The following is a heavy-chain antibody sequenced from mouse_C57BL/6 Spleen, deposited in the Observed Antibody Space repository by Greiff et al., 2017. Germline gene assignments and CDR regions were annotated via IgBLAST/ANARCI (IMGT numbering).Heavy chain of an antibody. J-gene: IGHJ4*01. CDR2: IDPSDSET. Sequence: VQLQQPGAELVRPGSSVKLSCKASGYTFTSYWMHWVKQRPIQGLEWIGNIDPSDSETHYNQKSKDKATLTVDKSSSTAYMQLSSLTSEDSAVYYCARRKIYYDYEGYAMDYWGQGTSVTVSS. D-gene: IGHD2-4*01. V-gene: IGHV1-52*01. CDR1: GYTFTSYW. CDR3: ARRKIYYDYEGYAMDY.